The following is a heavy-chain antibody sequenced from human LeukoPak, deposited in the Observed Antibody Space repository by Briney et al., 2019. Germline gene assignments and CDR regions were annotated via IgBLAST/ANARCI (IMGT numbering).Heavy chain of an antibody. D-gene: IGHD2-21*02. CDR3: AKDLEGCGGDCYTDDY. CDR2: ISSSSSYI. CDR1: GFTFSSYS. Sequence: GGSLRLSCAASGFTFSSYSMNWVRQAPGKGLEWVSSISSSSSYIYYADSVKGRFTISRDNAKNSLYLQMNSLRAEDTAVYYCAKDLEGCGGDCYTDDYWGQGTLVTVSS. J-gene: IGHJ4*02. V-gene: IGHV3-21*04.